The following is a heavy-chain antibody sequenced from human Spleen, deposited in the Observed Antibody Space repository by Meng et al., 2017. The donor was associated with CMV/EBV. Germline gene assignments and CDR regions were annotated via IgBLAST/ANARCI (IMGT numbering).Heavy chain of an antibody. Sequence: SETLSLTCTVSGGSITSSNYYWGWIRQPPGKGLEWIGNIYHSGSTYYNPSLKSRVTISVDTSKNQFSLKLSSVTAADTAVYYCVRVGAKGCFDYWGQGTLVTVSS. D-gene: IGHD1-26*01. CDR3: VRVGAKGCFDY. CDR2: IYHSGST. CDR1: GGSITSSNYY. V-gene: IGHV4-39*07. J-gene: IGHJ4*02.